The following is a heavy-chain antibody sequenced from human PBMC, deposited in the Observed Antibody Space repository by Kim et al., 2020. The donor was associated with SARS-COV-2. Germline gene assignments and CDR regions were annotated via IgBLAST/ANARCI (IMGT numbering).Heavy chain of an antibody. Sequence: SVKVSCKAYGGTFSSYMISWVRQAPGQGLEWMGGVTATSGASNYGQDFQGRVTITADKSTSTAYMELRSLRYEDTAMYFCARGGIGFKTETTDDIFDIWGLGTMVIVSS. J-gene: IGHJ3*02. CDR1: GGTFSSYM. CDR2: VTATSGAS. V-gene: IGHV1-69*06. D-gene: IGHD1-1*01. CDR3: ARGGIGFKTETTDDIFDI.